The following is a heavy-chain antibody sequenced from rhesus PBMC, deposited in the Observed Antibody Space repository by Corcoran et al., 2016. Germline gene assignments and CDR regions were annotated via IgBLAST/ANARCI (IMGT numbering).Heavy chain of an antibody. J-gene: IGHJ4*01. D-gene: IGHD4-29*01. Sequence: EVQLVESGGGLVQPGGSLRLSCAASGFIFSSYGMGWVRPAPGKGLEWVSYLSNGGGSTYYADSVKGRFTISRDNSKNTLSLQLNSLRTEDTAVYYCAKDLYGYYFDYWGQGVLVTVSS. CDR3: AKDLYGYYFDY. CDR1: GFIFSSYG. V-gene: IGHV3S5*01. CDR2: LSNGGGST.